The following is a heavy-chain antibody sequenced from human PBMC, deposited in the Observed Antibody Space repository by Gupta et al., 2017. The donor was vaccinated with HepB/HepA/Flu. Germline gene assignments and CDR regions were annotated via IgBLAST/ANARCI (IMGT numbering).Heavy chain of an antibody. J-gene: IGHJ6*02. D-gene: IGHD6-6*01. Sequence: QVQLVQSGAEVKKPGASVKVSCTASGYTFTGYYMHWVRQAPGQGLEWMGWINPNSGGTNYAQKFQGWVTMTRDTSISTAYMELSRLRSDDTAVYYCARESIAARLGGSMDVWGQGTTVTVSS. CDR2: INPNSGGT. V-gene: IGHV1-2*04. CDR3: ARESIAARLGGSMDV. CDR1: GYTFTGYY.